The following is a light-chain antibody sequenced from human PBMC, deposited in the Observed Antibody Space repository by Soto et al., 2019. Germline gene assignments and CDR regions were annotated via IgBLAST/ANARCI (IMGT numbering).Light chain of an antibody. CDR1: QSVGSK. V-gene: IGKV3-15*01. Sequence: EKVMTQSPVILSVSPGERATLSCRASQSVGSKLAWYQQKPGQAPRLLIYGASTRATGIPVRFSGSGSGTEFTLTISSLQSEDFAGYYCQQYDVWPVVTFGGGTKVEIK. CDR3: QQYDVWPVVT. CDR2: GAS. J-gene: IGKJ4*01.